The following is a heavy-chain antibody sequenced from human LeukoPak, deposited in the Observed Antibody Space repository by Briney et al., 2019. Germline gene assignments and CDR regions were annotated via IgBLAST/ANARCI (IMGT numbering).Heavy chain of an antibody. CDR3: ARGYGMDV. J-gene: IGHJ6*02. Sequence: AGSLRLSCAASGFTFSSYDMSWVRQAPGKGLEWVSAIGGSGCGTYYADSVKGRLTISRDNSKNTVYLKMHSLRGEDAAVYHCARGYGMDVWGQGTTVTVSS. CDR2: IGGSGCGT. V-gene: IGHV3-23*01. CDR1: GFTFSSYD.